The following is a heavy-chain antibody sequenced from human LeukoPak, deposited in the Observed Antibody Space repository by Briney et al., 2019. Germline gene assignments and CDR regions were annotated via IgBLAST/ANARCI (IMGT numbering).Heavy chain of an antibody. CDR3: ARGTRINYFDY. CDR1: GGSISSSSYY. Sequence: SETLSLTCTVSGGSISSSSYYWGWIRQPPGKGLEWIGSIYYSGSTNYNPSLKSRVTISVDTSKNQFSLKLSSVTAADTAMYYCARGTRINYFDYWGQGTLVTVSS. V-gene: IGHV4-39*07. D-gene: IGHD2/OR15-2a*01. J-gene: IGHJ4*02. CDR2: IYYSGST.